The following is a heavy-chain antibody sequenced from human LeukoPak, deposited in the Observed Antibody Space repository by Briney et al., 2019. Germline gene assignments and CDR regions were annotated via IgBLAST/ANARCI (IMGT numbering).Heavy chain of an antibody. CDR2: ISGNGRDT. Sequence: GGSLRLSCAASGFTFSSYGIPWVRQAPGKGLEWVSAISGNGRDTYYTDSVKGRFIISRDNSKNTLYLQMHSLRVEDTAIYYCARAAAVCSSTSCYGHYWGQGTPVTVSS. CDR1: GFTFSSYG. V-gene: IGHV3-23*01. J-gene: IGHJ4*02. D-gene: IGHD2-2*01. CDR3: ARAAAVCSSTSCYGHY.